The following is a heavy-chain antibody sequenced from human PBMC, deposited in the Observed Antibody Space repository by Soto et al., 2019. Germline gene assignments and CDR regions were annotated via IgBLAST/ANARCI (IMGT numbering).Heavy chain of an antibody. CDR1: GFTFSSYA. D-gene: IGHD6-13*01. V-gene: IGHV3-23*01. CDR3: AKNGRAAAMYNWFDP. Sequence: EVQLLESGGGLVQPGGSLRLSCKGSGFTFSSYAMNWVRQAPGKGLECVSTISGSGGTTYYADSVKGRFTISRDNSKNTLYLQMSSLRAGDTAVYYCAKNGRAAAMYNWFDPWGQGTLVTVSS. CDR2: ISGSGGTT. J-gene: IGHJ5*02.